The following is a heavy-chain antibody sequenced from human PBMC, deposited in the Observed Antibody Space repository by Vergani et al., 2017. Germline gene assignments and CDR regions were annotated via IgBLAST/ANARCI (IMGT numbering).Heavy chain of an antibody. V-gene: IGHV3-23*04. CDR3: AKQYFVSGNYLFDY. J-gene: IGHJ4*02. CDR1: EFTFSNYA. Sequence: VQLVESGGGLVQPGGSLRLTCAASEFTFSNYAMNWVRQAPGKGLEWVSGISGSGVSAYYTDSVKGRFTISRDNSKNMLFLQMNNLRTEDTAIYYCAKQYFVSGNYLFDYWGQGTLVTVSS. D-gene: IGHD3-10*01. CDR2: ISGSGVSA.